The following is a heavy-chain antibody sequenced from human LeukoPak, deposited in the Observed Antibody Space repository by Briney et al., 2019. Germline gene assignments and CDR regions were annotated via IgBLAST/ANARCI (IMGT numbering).Heavy chain of an antibody. CDR1: GCSISSGGYY. Sequence: PSETLSLTCTVSGCSISSGGYYWSWIRQQPGKCLEWIGYIYYSGSTYYNPSLKSRVTISVDTSKNQSSLKLSSVTAADTAVYYCATGQQYYDFWSGYSTIPLDYWGQGTLVTVSS. CDR2: IYYSGST. J-gene: IGHJ4*02. D-gene: IGHD3-3*01. CDR3: ATGQQYYDFWSGYSTIPLDY. V-gene: IGHV4-31*03.